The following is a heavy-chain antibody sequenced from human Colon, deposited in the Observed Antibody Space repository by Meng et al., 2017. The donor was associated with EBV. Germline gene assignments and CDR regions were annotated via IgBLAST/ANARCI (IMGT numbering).Heavy chain of an antibody. V-gene: IGHV4-4*02. CDR2: IYHSGST. Sequence: QGHLQESRPGLVKPSATLALTRAGSGGSISSYNWWSWVRLAPGKGLEWIGEIYHSGSTNSNPSLRSRLTLSVDKSKNQISLKLTSVTAADTALYYCAKVQSSGRFSWFDPWGQGTLVTVSS. J-gene: IGHJ5*02. D-gene: IGHD3-10*01. CDR3: AKVQSSGRFSWFDP. CDR1: GGSISSYNW.